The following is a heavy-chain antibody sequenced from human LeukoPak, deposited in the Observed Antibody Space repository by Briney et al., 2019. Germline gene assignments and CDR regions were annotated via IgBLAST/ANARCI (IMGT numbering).Heavy chain of an antibody. Sequence: GAYLRLSCAASGFTFSSYAMSWVRQAPGKGLEWVSAISGSGGSTYYADSVKGRFTISRDNSKNTLYLQMNSLRAEDTAVYYCAKAGDFWSGYYRPPFDYWGQGTLVTVSS. CDR2: ISGSGGST. D-gene: IGHD3-3*01. V-gene: IGHV3-23*01. CDR1: GFTFSSYA. CDR3: AKAGDFWSGYYRPPFDY. J-gene: IGHJ4*02.